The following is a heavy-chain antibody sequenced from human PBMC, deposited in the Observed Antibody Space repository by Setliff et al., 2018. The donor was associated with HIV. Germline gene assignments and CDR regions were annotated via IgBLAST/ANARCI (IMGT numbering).Heavy chain of an antibody. CDR1: GGTFGSYA. J-gene: IGHJ3*02. V-gene: IGHV1-69*06. CDR3: ARGQGVHFWVNDAFDI. Sequence: VASVKVSCKASGGTFGSYAISWVRQAPGQGLEWLGGIIPIFETTNYAQKFQGRVTITADKSTSTIYRELSSLRSDDTAVYYCARGQGVHFWVNDAFDIWGQGTMVTVSS. CDR2: IIPIFETT. D-gene: IGHD3-10*01.